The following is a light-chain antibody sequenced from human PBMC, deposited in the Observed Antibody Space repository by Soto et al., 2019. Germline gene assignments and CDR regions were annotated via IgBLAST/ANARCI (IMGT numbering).Light chain of an antibody. CDR1: QSVSITY. CDR3: MQALQTPPT. Sequence: EIVLTQSRGTLSLSPGERATLSCRCSQSVSITYLAWYQQKPGQAPRLLIYGASIRATGIPDRISGSGSGTDYTLEISRVEAEDVGVYYCMQALQTPPTFGQGTKVDI. CDR2: GAS. V-gene: IGKV3-20*01. J-gene: IGKJ1*01.